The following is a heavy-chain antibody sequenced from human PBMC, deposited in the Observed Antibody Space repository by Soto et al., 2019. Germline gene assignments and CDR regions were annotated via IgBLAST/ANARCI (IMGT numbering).Heavy chain of an antibody. CDR2: IYYRGNT. V-gene: IGHV4-59*08. Sequence: SETLSLTCTVSGGSIGTYYWSWIRQPPGKGLEWIGYIYYRGNTDYNPSLKSRVTISLDTPKNQFSLKLSSVTAADTDVYYCARHFGYYDILTGYTTYYAEXWGQGILV. J-gene: IGHJ4*02. CDR1: GGSIGTYY. CDR3: ARHFGYYDILTGYTTYYAEX. D-gene: IGHD3-9*01.